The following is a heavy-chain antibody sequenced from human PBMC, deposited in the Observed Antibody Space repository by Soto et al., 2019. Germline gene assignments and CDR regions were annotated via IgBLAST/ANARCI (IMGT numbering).Heavy chain of an antibody. J-gene: IGHJ3*02. CDR3: ARVGVFDWLLYDAFDM. Sequence: EVQLVESGGGLVQPGGSLRLSCAASGFTFSSYSMNWVRQAPGKGLEWVSYISSSSSTIYYADSVKGRFTISRVNGTKSFLLQMKGLRLEDPAVYYCARVGVFDWLLYDAFDMWGQGTMVTFSS. CDR1: GFTFSSYS. V-gene: IGHV3-48*01. CDR2: ISSSSSTI. D-gene: IGHD3-9*01.